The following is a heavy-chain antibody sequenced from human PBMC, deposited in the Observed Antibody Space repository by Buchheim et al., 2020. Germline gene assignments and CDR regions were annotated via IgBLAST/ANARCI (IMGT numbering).Heavy chain of an antibody. CDR1: GFTFSSYS. V-gene: IGHV3-21*04. CDR3: AKDRLSSGSAPRFDP. CDR2: ISSSSSYI. J-gene: IGHJ5*02. D-gene: IGHD1-26*01. Sequence: EVQLVESGGGLVKPGGSLRLSCAASGFTFSSYSMNWVRQAPGKGLEWVSSISSSSSYIYYADSVKGRFTISRDNAKNSLYLQMNSLRAEDTAVYYCAKDRLSSGSAPRFDPWGQGTL.